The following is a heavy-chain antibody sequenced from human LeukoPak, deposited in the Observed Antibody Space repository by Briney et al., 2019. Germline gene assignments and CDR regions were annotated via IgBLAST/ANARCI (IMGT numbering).Heavy chain of an antibody. CDR1: GFTFSSYA. CDR2: LSYDGSNK. J-gene: IGHJ4*02. Sequence: GGSLRLSCGASGFTFSSYAMHWVRQAPGKGLEGVAVLSYDGSNKYYADSVKGRFTISRDNSKNALYLQMNSLRAEDTAVYYCASSLYGSGSYYEYYFDYWGQGTLVTVSS. V-gene: IGHV3-30-3*01. CDR3: ASSLYGSGSYYEYYFDY. D-gene: IGHD3-10*01.